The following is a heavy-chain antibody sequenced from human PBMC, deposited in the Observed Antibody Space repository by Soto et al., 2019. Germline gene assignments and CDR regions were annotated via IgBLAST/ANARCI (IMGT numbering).Heavy chain of an antibody. Sequence: ASLEVSCKTSGYSFTGCYMHGMRQAPGQGLEWMGWINANSGGTKYAQKFQGRVTMTRDTSISTAYMNLTSVTTADTAIYYCARSYLGGNFDSWGPGALVTVSS. D-gene: IGHD2-15*01. CDR2: INANSGGT. CDR3: ARSYLGGNFDS. J-gene: IGHJ4*02. CDR1: GYSFTGCY. V-gene: IGHV1-2*02.